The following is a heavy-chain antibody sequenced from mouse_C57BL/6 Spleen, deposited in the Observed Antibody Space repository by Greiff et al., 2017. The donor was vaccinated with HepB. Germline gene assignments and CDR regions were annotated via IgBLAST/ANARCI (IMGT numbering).Heavy chain of an antibody. V-gene: IGHV5-6*01. CDR1: GFTFSSYG. J-gene: IGHJ1*03. CDR3: ARHHPYWYFDV. CDR2: ISSGGSYT. Sequence: EVQLVESGGDLVKPGGSLKLSCAASGFTFSSYGMSWVRPTPDKRLEWVATISSGGSYTYYPDSVKGRFTISRDNAKNTLYLQMSSLKSEDTAMYYCARHHPYWYFDVWGTGTTVTVSS.